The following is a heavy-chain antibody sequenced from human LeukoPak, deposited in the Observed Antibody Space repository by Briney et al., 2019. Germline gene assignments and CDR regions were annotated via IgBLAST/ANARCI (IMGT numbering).Heavy chain of an antibody. J-gene: IGHJ4*02. CDR2: IIPIFGTA. V-gene: IGHV1-69*05. CDR3: ASWAPNTVTTEPSFDY. Sequence: SVKVSCKASGGTFGSYAISWVRQAPGQGLEWMGGIIPIFGTANYAQKFQGRVTITTDESTSTAYMELSSLRSEDTAVYYCASWAPNTVTTEPSFDYWGQGTLVTVSS. D-gene: IGHD4-11*01. CDR1: GGTFGSYA.